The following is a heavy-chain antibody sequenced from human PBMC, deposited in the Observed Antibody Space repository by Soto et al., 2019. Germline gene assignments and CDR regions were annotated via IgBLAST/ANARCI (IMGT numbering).Heavy chain of an antibody. CDR3: ARVDDSSGYYGDY. Sequence: QVQLQESGPGLVKPSQTLSLTCTVSGGSISSGDYYWSWIRQPPGKGLEWIGYIYYSGSTYYNPSLKSRVXXSXDXYKNQFSLKLSSVTAADTAVYYCARVDDSSGYYGDYWGQGTLVTVSS. CDR2: IYYSGST. V-gene: IGHV4-30-4*01. D-gene: IGHD3-22*01. J-gene: IGHJ4*02. CDR1: GGSISSGDYY.